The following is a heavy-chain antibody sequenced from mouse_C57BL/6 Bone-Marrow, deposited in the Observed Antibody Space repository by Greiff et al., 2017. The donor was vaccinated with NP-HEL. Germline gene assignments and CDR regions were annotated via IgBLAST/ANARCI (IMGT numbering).Heavy chain of an antibody. CDR3: ARGLLLRDY. Sequence: DVKLVESGGGLVKPGGSLKLSCAASGFTFSSYAMSWVRQTPEKRLEWVATISDGGSYTYYPDNVKGRFTISRDNAKNNLYLQMSHLKSEDTAMYYCARGLLLRDYWGQGTTLTVSS. J-gene: IGHJ2*01. V-gene: IGHV5-4*03. D-gene: IGHD1-1*01. CDR1: GFTFSSYA. CDR2: ISDGGSYT.